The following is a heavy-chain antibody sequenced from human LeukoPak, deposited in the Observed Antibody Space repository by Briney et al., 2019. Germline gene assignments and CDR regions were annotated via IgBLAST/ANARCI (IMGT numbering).Heavy chain of an antibody. Sequence: SETLSLTCTVSGDSISSSSYYWGWIRQPPGKGLEWIGEINHSGSTNYIPSLKSRVTISVDTSKNQFSLKLSSVTAADTAVYYCARGSKMLGYNWFDPWGQGTLVTVSS. V-gene: IGHV4-39*07. CDR2: INHSGST. CDR1: GDSISSSSYY. J-gene: IGHJ5*02. CDR3: ARGSKMLGYNWFDP. D-gene: IGHD1-26*01.